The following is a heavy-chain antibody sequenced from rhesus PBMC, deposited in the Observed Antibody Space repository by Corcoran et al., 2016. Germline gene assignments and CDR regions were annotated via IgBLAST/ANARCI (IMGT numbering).Heavy chain of an antibody. D-gene: IGHD6-31*01. CDR3: ARERLEFEF. CDR1: GGSISGYW. J-gene: IGHJ1*01. Sequence: QLQLQESGPGLVKPSETLSLTCAVSGGSISGYWWSWIRQPPGKGLGGSGRIDSSGSTDNNPSLKSRVTISRDTSKNQFSLKLSSVTAADTAVYCCARERLEFEFWGQGALVTVSS. V-gene: IGHV4-160*01. CDR2: IDSSGST.